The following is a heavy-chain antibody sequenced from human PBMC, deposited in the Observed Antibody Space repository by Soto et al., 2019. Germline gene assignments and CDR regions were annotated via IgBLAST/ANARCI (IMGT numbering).Heavy chain of an antibody. CDR3: ARGLDYVGFDY. CDR1: GDSVSIGTYY. Sequence: QVQLQESGPGLVKPSETLSLTCIVSGDSVSIGTYYWSWIRQPPGKALEWIGYIYYRGSTNYNPSLKSRVTMSIDTSRNQFSLKVNSVTAADTAVYYCARGLDYVGFDYWGQGTLVAVSS. D-gene: IGHD4-17*01. CDR2: IYYRGST. J-gene: IGHJ4*02. V-gene: IGHV4-61*01.